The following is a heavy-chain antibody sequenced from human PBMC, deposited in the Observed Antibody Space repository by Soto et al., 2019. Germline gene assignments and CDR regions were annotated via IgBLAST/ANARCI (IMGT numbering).Heavy chain of an antibody. D-gene: IGHD2-15*01. V-gene: IGHV4-59*08. J-gene: IGHJ6*02. Sequence: PSETLSLTCTVSGDSISTDYWSWIRQSPGKGLEWIGFIHQSGNTKYNPSLKSRVTTSVDTSKNQFSLRLSSMTAADTAVYYCARHGRLVVTATGSFYAWAQRTTLPVSS. CDR2: IHQSGNT. CDR1: GDSISTDY. CDR3: ARHGRLVVTATGSFYA.